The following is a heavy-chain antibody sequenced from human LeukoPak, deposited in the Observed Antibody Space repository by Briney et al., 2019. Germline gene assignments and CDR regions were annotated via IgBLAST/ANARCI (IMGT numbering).Heavy chain of an antibody. CDR2: FVPEDGET. CDR3: ATDAGTYYYDSSGYPLGY. Sequence: ASVTVSCKVSGYTLTELSMHWVRQAPGKGLEWMGGFVPEDGETIYAQKFQGRVTMTEDTSTDTAYMELSSLRSEDTAVYYCATDAGTYYYDSSGYPLGYWGQGTLVTVSS. J-gene: IGHJ4*02. D-gene: IGHD3-22*01. CDR1: GYTLTELS. V-gene: IGHV1-24*01.